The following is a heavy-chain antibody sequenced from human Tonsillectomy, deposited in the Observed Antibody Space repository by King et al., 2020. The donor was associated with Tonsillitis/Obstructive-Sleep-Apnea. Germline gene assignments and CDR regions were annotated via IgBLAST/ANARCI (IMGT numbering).Heavy chain of an antibody. V-gene: IGHV4-59*01. CDR1: GGSISTYY. J-gene: IGHJ4*02. D-gene: IGHD3-9*01. CDR3: AREILTEFDY. CDR2: IYYSGRT. Sequence: QLQESGPGLVKPSETLSLTCTVSGGSISTYYWSWIRQPPGKGLEWIGYIYYSGRTKYNPSLKSRVTISVDTSKTQFSLKLDSVTAADTAVYYCAREILTEFDYWGQGTLVTVSS.